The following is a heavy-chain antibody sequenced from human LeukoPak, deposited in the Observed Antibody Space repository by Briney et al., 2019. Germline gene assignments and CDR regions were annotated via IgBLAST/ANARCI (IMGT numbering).Heavy chain of an antibody. Sequence: TGGSLRLSCAASGFTVSSNYMSWVRQAPGKGLEWVSVIYSGGSTYYADSVKGRFTISRDNSKNTLYLQMNSLRAEDTAVYYCARPGSGSYLRYWGQGTLVTVSS. CDR3: ARPGSGSYLRY. D-gene: IGHD1-26*01. CDR2: IYSGGST. J-gene: IGHJ4*02. V-gene: IGHV3-66*02. CDR1: GFTVSSNY.